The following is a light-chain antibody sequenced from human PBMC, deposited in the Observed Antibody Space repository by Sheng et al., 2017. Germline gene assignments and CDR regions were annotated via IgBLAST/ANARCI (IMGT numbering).Light chain of an antibody. CDR3: QQFMTYPLT. CDR2: DAS. CDR1: QGINYR. Sequence: AIQLTQSPSSLSASLGDRVTITCRASQGINYRMAWYQQKPGKGPSLLIYDASTLGSSVPSRFSGSGSGTDFTLTISSLQPEDFATYYCQQFMTYPLTFGGGTKVEL. J-gene: IGKJ4*01. V-gene: IGKV1-13*02.